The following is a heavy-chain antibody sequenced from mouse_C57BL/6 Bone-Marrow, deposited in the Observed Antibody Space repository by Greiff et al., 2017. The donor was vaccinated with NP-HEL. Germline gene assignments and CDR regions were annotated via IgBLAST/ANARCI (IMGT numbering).Heavy chain of an antibody. D-gene: IGHD2-10*02. J-gene: IGHJ3*01. CDR1: GFTFSSYT. V-gene: IGHV5-9*01. CDR3: ARQYGNSIAY. Sequence: EVMLVESGGGLVKPGGSLKLSCAASGFTFSSYTMSWVRQTPEKRLEWVATISGGGGNTYYPDSVKGRFTISRDNAKTTLYLQMSSLRSEDTALYYCARQYGNSIAYWGQGTLGTVSA. CDR2: ISGGGGNT.